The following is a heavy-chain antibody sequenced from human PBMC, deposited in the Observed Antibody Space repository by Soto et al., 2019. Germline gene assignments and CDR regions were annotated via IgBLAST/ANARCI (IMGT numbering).Heavy chain of an antibody. CDR2: IWYDGTQK. J-gene: IGHJ4*02. CDR3: ARAGGTTVTGLWHFDS. V-gene: IGHV3-33*01. Sequence: PGGSLRLSCEASGFTFNTYSMHWVRQPPGKWLEWLAAIWYDGTQKYYADSVKGRFIISRDNSKKTLYLEMNSLRAEDTAVYYCARAGGTTVTGLWHFDSWGQGXLVTVSS. D-gene: IGHD4-17*01. CDR1: GFTFNTYS.